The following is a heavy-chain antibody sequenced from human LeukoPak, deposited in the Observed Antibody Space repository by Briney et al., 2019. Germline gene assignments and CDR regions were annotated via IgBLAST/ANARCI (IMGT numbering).Heavy chain of an antibody. J-gene: IGHJ4*02. D-gene: IGHD5-18*01. CDR1: GFTFSSYG. CDR3: ARDFRGYSYGYLDY. Sequence: GGSLRLSCAASGFTFSSYGMHLVRQAPGKGLEWVAVIWYDGSNKYYADSVKGRFTISRDNSKNTLYLQMNSLRAEDTAVYYCARDFRGYSYGYLDYWGQGTLVTVSS. CDR2: IWYDGSNK. V-gene: IGHV3-33*01.